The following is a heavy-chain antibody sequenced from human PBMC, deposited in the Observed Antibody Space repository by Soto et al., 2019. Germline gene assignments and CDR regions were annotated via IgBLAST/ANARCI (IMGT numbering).Heavy chain of an antibody. CDR2: IWYDGSNK. J-gene: IGHJ4*02. V-gene: IGHV3-33*01. D-gene: IGHD3-9*01. CDR3: ARDLREVHDILTGYPPDFDY. Sequence: GGSLRLSCAASGFTFSSYGMHWVRQAPGKGLEWVAVIWYDGSNKYYADSVKGRFTISRDNSKNTLYLQMNSLRAEDTAVYYCARDLREVHDILTGYPPDFDYWGQGTLVTVSS. CDR1: GFTFSSYG.